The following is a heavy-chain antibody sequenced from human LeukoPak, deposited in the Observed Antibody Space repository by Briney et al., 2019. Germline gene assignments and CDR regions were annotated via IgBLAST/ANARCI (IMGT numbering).Heavy chain of an antibody. CDR2: IYSGGST. D-gene: IGHD3-10*01. J-gene: IGHJ4*02. CDR3: AKGVSGYGSGRPFDY. Sequence: GGSLRLSCAASGFTVSSNYISWVRQAPGKGLEWVSVIYSGGSTYYPDSVKGRFTISRDNSKNTVYLQMNSLRAEDTAVYYCAKGVSGYGSGRPFDYWGQGTLVTVSS. V-gene: IGHV3-53*01. CDR1: GFTVSSNY.